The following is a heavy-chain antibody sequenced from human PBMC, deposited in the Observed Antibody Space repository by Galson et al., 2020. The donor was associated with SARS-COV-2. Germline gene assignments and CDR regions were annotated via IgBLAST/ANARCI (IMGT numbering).Heavy chain of an antibody. J-gene: IGHJ5*02. CDR1: GGSVSSGSYY. Sequence: SETLSLTCTVSGGSVSSGSYYWSWIRQPPGKGLEWIGYIYYSGSTNYNPSLKSRVTISVDTSKNQFSLKLSSVTAADTAVYYCARGLGYSGDDGRSWFAPWGQGTLVTVSS. D-gene: IGHD5-12*01. CDR2: IYYSGST. V-gene: IGHV4-61*01. CDR3: ARGLGYSGDDGRSWFAP.